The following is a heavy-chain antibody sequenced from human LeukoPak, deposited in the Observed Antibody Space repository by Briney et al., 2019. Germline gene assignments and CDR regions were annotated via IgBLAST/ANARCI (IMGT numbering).Heavy chain of an antibody. V-gene: IGHV4-34*01. CDR1: GESFSGYF. Sequence: SETLSLTCAVYGESFSGYFWSWIRQPPGKGLECIVEINHNEITNSNPSLKSRVPVSVDTSRRQFSLNLSSVSAGDTFVYYSARVGPGVLDYWGGGALVTVSS. J-gene: IGHJ4*02. CDR3: ARVGPGVLDY. D-gene: IGHD7-27*01. CDR2: INHNEIT.